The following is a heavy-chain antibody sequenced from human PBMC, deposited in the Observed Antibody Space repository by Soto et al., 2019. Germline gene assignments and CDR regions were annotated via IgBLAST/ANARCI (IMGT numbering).Heavy chain of an antibody. CDR3: ARDDIPGRAVAIYGMDV. D-gene: IGHD6-19*01. CDR1: RFTFSNYG. Sequence: GGSLRLSCAASRFTFSNYGMHWVRQAPGKGLEWVAVIWYDGSNKYYADSVKGRFTISRDNSKNTLYLQMNSLRAEDTAVYYCARDDIPGRAVAIYGMDVWGQGTTVTVSS. CDR2: IWYDGSNK. J-gene: IGHJ6*02. V-gene: IGHV3-33*01.